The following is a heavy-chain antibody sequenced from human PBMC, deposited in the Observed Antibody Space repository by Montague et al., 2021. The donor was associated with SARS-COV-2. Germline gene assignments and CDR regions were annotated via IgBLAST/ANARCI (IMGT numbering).Heavy chain of an antibody. Sequence: SETLSLTCAVYGASFSGYYWSWIRQPPGKGLEWIGEINHSGSTNYNPSLKSRVTISVDTSKNQFSLKLSSLTAADTAVYYCARGRTVTTIYSYYGMDVWGQGTTVTVSS. CDR2: INHSGST. J-gene: IGHJ6*02. CDR1: GASFSGYY. CDR3: ARGRTVTTIYSYYGMDV. D-gene: IGHD4-17*01. V-gene: IGHV4-34*01.